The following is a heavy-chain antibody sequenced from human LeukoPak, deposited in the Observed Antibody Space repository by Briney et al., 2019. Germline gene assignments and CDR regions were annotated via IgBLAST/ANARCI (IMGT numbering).Heavy chain of an antibody. CDR1: EFTFSSYS. Sequence: QPGGSLRLSCAASEFTFSSYSMSWVRQAPGKGLEWVSYISSTASSIYYADSVKGRFTISRDNAKNSLYLQMNSLRAEDTAVYYCARDVTYHGGDWFGPWGQGTLDTVSS. CDR2: ISSTASSI. CDR3: ARDVTYHGGDWFGP. J-gene: IGHJ5*02. V-gene: IGHV3-48*04. D-gene: IGHD4-23*01.